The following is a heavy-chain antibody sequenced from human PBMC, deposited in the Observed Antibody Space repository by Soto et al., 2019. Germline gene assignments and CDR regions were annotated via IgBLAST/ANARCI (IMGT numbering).Heavy chain of an antibody. CDR3: ARSLTYSGSYPDY. CDR1: GGSISSGDYY. D-gene: IGHD1-26*01. Sequence: SETLSLTCTVSGGSISSGDYYWSWIRQPPGKGLEWIGYIYYSGSTYYNPSLKSRVTISVDTSKNQFSLKLSSVTAADTAVYYCARSLTYSGSYPDYWGQGTLVTVPS. CDR2: IYYSGST. V-gene: IGHV4-30-4*01. J-gene: IGHJ4*02.